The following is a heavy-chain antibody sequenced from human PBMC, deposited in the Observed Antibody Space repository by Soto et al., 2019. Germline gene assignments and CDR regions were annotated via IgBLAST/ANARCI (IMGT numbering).Heavy chain of an antibody. CDR2: ISGSGDST. J-gene: IGHJ4*02. V-gene: IGHV3-23*01. CDR1: GFTFSSYA. D-gene: IGHD2-2*01. Sequence: GGSLRLSCAPSGFTFSSYAMSWVRQALGKGLQWVSAISGSGDSTYYADSVKGRFTISRDNSKNTLYLQMNSLRVEDTAIYYCAKEGAVVGTGYFDYWGQGTLVTVSS. CDR3: AKEGAVVGTGYFDY.